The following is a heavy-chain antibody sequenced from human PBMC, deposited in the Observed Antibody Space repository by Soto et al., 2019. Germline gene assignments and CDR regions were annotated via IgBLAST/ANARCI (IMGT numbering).Heavy chain of an antibody. Sequence: QVQLVQSGAEVKKPGASVKVSCKASGYTFTGYYMHWVRQAPGQGLEWMGWINPNSGGTNYAQKFQGWVTMTRDTSNSTAYMELSRLRSDDTAVYYCARDQGPGSPIGYYYGMEVWGQGTTVNVSS. V-gene: IGHV1-2*04. D-gene: IGHD3-10*01. CDR1: GYTFTGYY. CDR2: INPNSGGT. CDR3: ARDQGPGSPIGYYYGMEV. J-gene: IGHJ6*02.